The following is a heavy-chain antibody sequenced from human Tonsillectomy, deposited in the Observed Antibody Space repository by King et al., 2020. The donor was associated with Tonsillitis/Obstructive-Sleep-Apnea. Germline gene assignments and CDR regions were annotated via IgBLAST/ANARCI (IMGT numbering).Heavy chain of an antibody. V-gene: IGHV4-34*01. CDR2: INHSGST. D-gene: IGHD4-17*01. CDR3: ARGAGDYGDAFDI. Sequence: VQLQQWGAGLLKPSEPLSLTCAVYGGSFSGYYWSWIRQSPGKGLEWIGEINHSGSTNYDPFLKTRVTISVDTSKNQFSLKLSSVTAADTAMYYCARGAGDYGDAFDIWGQGTVVSVSS. CDR1: GGSFSGYY. J-gene: IGHJ3*02.